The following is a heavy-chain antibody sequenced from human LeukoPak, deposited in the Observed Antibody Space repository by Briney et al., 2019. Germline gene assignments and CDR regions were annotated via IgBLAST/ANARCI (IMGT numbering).Heavy chain of an antibody. V-gene: IGHV3-15*01. CDR2: IKSKTDGGTI. Sequence: GGSLRLSCAASGFTVSSAWMNWVRQTPGTGLEWVGLIKSKTDGGTIDYAAPVKGRFTISRDDSKNTLYLQMNSLKTEDTAVYCCTTERSGSFPYWGQGALVTVSS. J-gene: IGHJ4*02. CDR1: GFTVSSAW. CDR3: TTERSGSFPY. D-gene: IGHD1-26*01.